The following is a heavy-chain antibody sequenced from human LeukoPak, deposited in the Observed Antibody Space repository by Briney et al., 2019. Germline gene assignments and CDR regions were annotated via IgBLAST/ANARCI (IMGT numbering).Heavy chain of an antibody. CDR2: MNLDGSEK. CDR1: GFTFTSHW. J-gene: IGHJ4*02. Sequence: GGSLRPSCAASGFTFTSHWMSWVRQAPGKGLEWVARMNLDGSEKYYVDSVKGRFTISRDNAKTSLYLEMNSLRAEDTAVYYCARDATYDYWGQGTLVTVSS. CDR3: ARDATYDY. V-gene: IGHV3-7*01.